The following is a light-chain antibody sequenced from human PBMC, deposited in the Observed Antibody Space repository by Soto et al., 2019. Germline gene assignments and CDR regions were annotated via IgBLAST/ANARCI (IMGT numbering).Light chain of an antibody. V-gene: IGLV2-23*01. CDR1: SSDVGTYNL. CDR3: CSYAGSSTYVV. J-gene: IGLJ2*01. CDR2: EGT. Sequence: QSALTQHASVSGSHGQSITISCTGTSSDVGTYNLVSWYQQHPGKAPKLIISEGTERPSGVSNRFSGYKSGNTASLTLSGLQAEDDAHYYCCSYAGSSTYVVLGGGTKLTVL.